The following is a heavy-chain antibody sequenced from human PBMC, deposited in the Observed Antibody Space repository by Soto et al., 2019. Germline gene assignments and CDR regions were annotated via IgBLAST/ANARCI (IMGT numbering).Heavy chain of an antibody. CDR2: VYYSGST. Sequence: SETMSLTCTVSGASVSSSNHYWSWGRQPPGKGLEWIGYVYYSGSTNSNPSLKSRVTLSLDTSRSQFSLKLNSVTAADTAVYYCVHLSGSLYHYYGLDVWGQGTTVTVSS. V-gene: IGHV4-61*01. J-gene: IGHJ6*02. CDR3: VHLSGSLYHYYGLDV. CDR1: GASVSSSNHY. D-gene: IGHD1-26*01.